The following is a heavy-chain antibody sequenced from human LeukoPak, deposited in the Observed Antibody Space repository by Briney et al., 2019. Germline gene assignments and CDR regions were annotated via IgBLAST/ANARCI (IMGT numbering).Heavy chain of an antibody. Sequence: SETLSLTCTVSGGCISSYYWSWIRQPAGKGLEWIGRIYTSGSTNYNPSLKSRVTMSVDTSKNQFSLKLSSVTAADTAVYYCARGRIAVAARDYYFDYWGQGTLVTVSS. CDR3: ARGRIAVAARDYYFDY. CDR1: GGCISSYY. J-gene: IGHJ4*02. V-gene: IGHV4-4*07. CDR2: IYTSGST. D-gene: IGHD6-19*01.